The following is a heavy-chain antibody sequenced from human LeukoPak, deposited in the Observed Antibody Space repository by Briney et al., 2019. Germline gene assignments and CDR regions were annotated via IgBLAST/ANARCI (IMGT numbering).Heavy chain of an antibody. CDR3: ARLYDSSGRYYFDY. CDR2: ISGSGGST. V-gene: IGHV3-23*01. D-gene: IGHD3-22*01. CDR1: GFTFSSYG. J-gene: IGHJ4*02. Sequence: GGTLRLSCAASGFTFSSYGMSWVRQAPGKGLEWVSAISGSGGSTYYADSMKGRFTISRDNSKNSLYLQMNSLRAEDTAVYYCARLYDSSGRYYFDYWGQGTLVTVSS.